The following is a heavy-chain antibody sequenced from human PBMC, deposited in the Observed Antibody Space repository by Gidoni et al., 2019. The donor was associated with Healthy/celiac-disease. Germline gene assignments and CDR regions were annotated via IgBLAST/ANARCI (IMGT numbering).Heavy chain of an antibody. J-gene: IGHJ4*02. V-gene: IGHV3-33*01. D-gene: IGHD4-17*01. Sequence: QVQLVESGGGVVQPGRSLRLSCAASGFTFSSYGMHWVRQAPGKGLEWVAVIWYDGSNKYYADSVKGRFTISRDNSKNTLYLQMNSLRAEDTAVYYCARDRTTVTTDYFDYWGQGTLVTVSS. CDR2: IWYDGSNK. CDR1: GFTFSSYG. CDR3: ARDRTTVTTDYFDY.